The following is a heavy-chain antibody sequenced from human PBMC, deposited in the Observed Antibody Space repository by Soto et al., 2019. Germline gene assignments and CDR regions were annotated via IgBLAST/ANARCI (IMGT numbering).Heavy chain of an antibody. CDR2: ISWDGGST. CDR1: GFTFDDYT. CDR3: AKDMKTRFLEWLLPYYYGMDV. D-gene: IGHD3-3*01. Sequence: GGSLRLSCAASGFTFDDYTMHWVRQAPGKGLEWVSLISWDGGSTYYADSVKGRFTISRDNSKNSLYLQMNSLRTEDTALYYCAKDMKTRFLEWLLPYYYGMDVGGQGTTVTVSS. J-gene: IGHJ6*02. V-gene: IGHV3-43*01.